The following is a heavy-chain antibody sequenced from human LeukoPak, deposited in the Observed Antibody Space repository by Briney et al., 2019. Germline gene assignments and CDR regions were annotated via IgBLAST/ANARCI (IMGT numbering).Heavy chain of an antibody. Sequence: GASVKVSCKASGYTFTSYAINWVRQAPGQGLEWMGWINTNTGNPTYAQGFTGRFVFSLDTSVNTAYLHINSLKAEDTAVYYCVRDHRGVKYYHYMDVWGKGTTVTVSS. J-gene: IGHJ6*03. CDR2: INTNTGNP. CDR1: GYTFTSYA. V-gene: IGHV7-4-1*02. CDR3: VRDHRGVKYYHYMDV. D-gene: IGHD3-3*01.